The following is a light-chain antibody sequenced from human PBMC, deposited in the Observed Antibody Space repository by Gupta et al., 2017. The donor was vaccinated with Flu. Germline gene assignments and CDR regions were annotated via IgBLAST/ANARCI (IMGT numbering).Light chain of an antibody. V-gene: IGLV7-46*01. CDR3: LISFSGARV. J-gene: IGLJ3*02. CDR2: DTS. CDR1: TGAVTSGHY. Sequence: QAVVTPEPSLPVSPGGTVTLTCGSSTGAVTSGHYPHWFQPKPGQAPRTVIHDTSNKHSGTPDRFSGSRLGGKAALXLXGAQPEXEDEYYCLISFSGARVFGGGTKLTVL.